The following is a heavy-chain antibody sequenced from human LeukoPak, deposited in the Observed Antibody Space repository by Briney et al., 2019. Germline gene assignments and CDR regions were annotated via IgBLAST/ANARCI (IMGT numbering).Heavy chain of an antibody. D-gene: IGHD3-10*01. V-gene: IGHV1-69*13. CDR2: IIPIFGTA. CDR3: ARGGYYYGSGSNYSVSALFDY. CDR1: GGTFSSYA. Sequence: SVKVSCTASGGTFSSYAISWVRQAPGQGLEWMGGIIPIFGTANYAQKFQGRVTITADESTSTAYMELRSLRSDDTAVYYCARGGYYYGSGSNYSVSALFDYWGQGTLVTVSS. J-gene: IGHJ4*02.